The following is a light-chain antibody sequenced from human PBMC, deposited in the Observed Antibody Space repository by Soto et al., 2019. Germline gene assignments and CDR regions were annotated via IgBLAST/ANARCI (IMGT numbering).Light chain of an antibody. CDR2: RNN. J-gene: IGLJ2*01. V-gene: IGLV1-47*01. Sequence: QSVLTQLPSASGTPGQRVTISCSGSRSNIGSNYVYWYQQLPGTAPKLLIYRNNQRPSGVPDRFSGSKSGTSASLAISGLRSEDEADYYCAAWDDSLSGPVFGGGTKLTVL. CDR1: RSNIGSNY. CDR3: AAWDDSLSGPV.